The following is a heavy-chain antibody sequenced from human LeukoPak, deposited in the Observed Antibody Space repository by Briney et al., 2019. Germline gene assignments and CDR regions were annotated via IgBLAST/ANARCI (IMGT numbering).Heavy chain of an antibody. J-gene: IGHJ5*02. V-gene: IGHV3-7*04. CDR1: GFTFSNYW. CDR3: ARQPLFPHRFDL. Sequence: GGSLRLSCAASGFTFSNYWMTWVRQAPGKGLEWVANIKHDGGEKYYVDSVKGRFTISRDNAKNSLYLQMNSLRAEDTAVYYCARQPLFPHRFDLWGQGTLVTVSS. CDR2: IKHDGGEK.